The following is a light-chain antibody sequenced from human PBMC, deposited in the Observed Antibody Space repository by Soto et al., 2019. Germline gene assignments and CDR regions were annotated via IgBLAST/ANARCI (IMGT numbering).Light chain of an antibody. Sequence: QSVLTQPPSVSAAPGEKVTISCSGTNSNIGSHNVSWYQQFPRTAPPLLIYDDDRRPSGVPDRFSGSKSGTSATLGITGLHTGDEADYYCATWDSSLNIVLFGGGTKLTVL. CDR3: ATWDSSLNIVL. CDR2: DDD. J-gene: IGLJ2*01. V-gene: IGLV1-51*01. CDR1: NSNIGSHN.